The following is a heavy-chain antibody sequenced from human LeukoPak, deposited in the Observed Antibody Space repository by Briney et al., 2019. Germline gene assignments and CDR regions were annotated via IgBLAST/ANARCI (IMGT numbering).Heavy chain of an antibody. Sequence: PSDTLSLTCTVSGGSISSYYWSWIRQPPGKGLEWIGYIYYSGSTNYNPSLKSRVTISVDTSKNQFSLKLSSVTAADTAVYYCARVVTTKARMVNTKTHYYYYGMDVWGQGTTVTVSS. J-gene: IGHJ6*02. D-gene: IGHD2-21*02. V-gene: IGHV4-59*07. CDR1: GGSISSYY. CDR2: IYYSGST. CDR3: ARVVTTKARMVNTKTHYYYYGMDV.